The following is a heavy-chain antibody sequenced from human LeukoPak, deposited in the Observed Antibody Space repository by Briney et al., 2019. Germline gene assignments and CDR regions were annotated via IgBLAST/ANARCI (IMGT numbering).Heavy chain of an antibody. CDR2: FDPEDVET. Sequence: ASVKVSCMASGGTFSSYAISWVRPAPGQGLEWMGGFDPEDVETIYAQKFQGRVTTTEDTYTDTAYMELSSLRSEDTAVYYCATYSGYAAYWGKGTLVSVSS. J-gene: IGHJ4*02. CDR3: ATYSGYAAY. CDR1: GGTFSSYA. V-gene: IGHV1-24*01. D-gene: IGHD5-12*01.